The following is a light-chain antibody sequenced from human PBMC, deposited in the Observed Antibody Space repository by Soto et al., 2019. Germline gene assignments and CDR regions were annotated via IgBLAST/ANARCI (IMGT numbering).Light chain of an antibody. Sequence: EIVMTQSPATLSVSPVEIATLSCRASQSVSSSYLAWYQQKPGQAPRLLIYGASSRATGIPDRFSGSGSGTDFTLTISRLQREDFATYYCQQSYSSLWTFGQGTKVDIK. CDR1: QSVSSSY. V-gene: IGKV3D-20*02. CDR2: GAS. J-gene: IGKJ1*01. CDR3: QQSYSSLWT.